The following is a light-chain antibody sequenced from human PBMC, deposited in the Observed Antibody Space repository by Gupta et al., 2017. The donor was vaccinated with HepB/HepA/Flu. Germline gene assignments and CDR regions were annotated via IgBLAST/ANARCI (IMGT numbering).Light chain of an antibody. CDR1: SSNIASNN. V-gene: IGLV1-47*01. Sequence: QSVLTQPPSASRTPGQRVTISCSVSSSNIASNNVYWYQQAPGRAPKLLIYRNYQRSSGVPARFSGSKSGTSASLAISGLRSEDEGDYYCAVWDDSLSGVLFGGGTKLTVL. J-gene: IGLJ2*01. CDR3: AVWDDSLSGVL. CDR2: RNY.